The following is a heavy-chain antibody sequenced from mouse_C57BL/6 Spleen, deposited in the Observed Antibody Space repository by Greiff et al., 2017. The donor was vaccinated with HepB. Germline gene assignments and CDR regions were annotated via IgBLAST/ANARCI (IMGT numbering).Heavy chain of an antibody. Sequence: QVQLQQSGAELVRPGASVTLSCKASGYTFTDYEMHWVKQTPVHGLEWIGAIDPETGGTAYNQKFKGKAILTADKSSSTAYMELRSLTSEDSAVYYCTSLYYSNYDYYAMDYWGQGTSVTVSS. CDR1: GYTFTDYE. V-gene: IGHV1-15*01. J-gene: IGHJ4*01. CDR3: TSLYYSNYDYYAMDY. D-gene: IGHD2-5*01. CDR2: IDPETGGT.